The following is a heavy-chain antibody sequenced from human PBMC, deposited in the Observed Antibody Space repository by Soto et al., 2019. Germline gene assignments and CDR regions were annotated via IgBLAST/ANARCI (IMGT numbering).Heavy chain of an antibody. Sequence: NPSETLSLTCAVSGGSISSSNWWSWVRQPPGKGLEWIGEIYHSGSTNYNPSLKSRVTISVDKSKNQFSLKLSSVTAADTAVYYCARDGYSYGNFDYWGQGTLVTVSS. CDR3: ARDGYSYGNFDY. J-gene: IGHJ4*02. D-gene: IGHD5-18*01. CDR2: IYHSGST. CDR1: GGSISSSNW. V-gene: IGHV4-4*02.